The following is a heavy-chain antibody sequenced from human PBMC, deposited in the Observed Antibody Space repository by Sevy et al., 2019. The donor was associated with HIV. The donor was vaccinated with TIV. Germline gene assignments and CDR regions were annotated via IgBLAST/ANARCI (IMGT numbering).Heavy chain of an antibody. D-gene: IGHD2-21*02. V-gene: IGHV3-33*01. Sequence: GGSLRLSCGASGFTFSTXXXXXXXXAPGRGLEXGAVVWFDGSTTYYADSVKGRFTISRDNSKNTLYLQMHSLRVEDTAIYYCARAPAVGDWPFDYWGQGTLVTVSS. CDR3: ARAPAVGDWPFDY. J-gene: IGHJ4*02. CDR2: VWFDGSTT. CDR1: GFTFSTXX.